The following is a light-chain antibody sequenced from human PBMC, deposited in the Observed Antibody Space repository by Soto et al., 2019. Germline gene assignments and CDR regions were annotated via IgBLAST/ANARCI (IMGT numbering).Light chain of an antibody. CDR2: EVT. CDR1: SSDVGGYNY. J-gene: IGLJ2*01. CDR3: SSYTSSNTLL. Sequence: QAVVTQPASVSGSPGQSITISCTGTSSDVGGYNYVSWYQHHPGKAPKLMIFEVTNRPSGVSNRFSGSKSGNTASLTISGLQAEDEADYYCSSYTSSNTLLFGGGTKLTVL. V-gene: IGLV2-14*01.